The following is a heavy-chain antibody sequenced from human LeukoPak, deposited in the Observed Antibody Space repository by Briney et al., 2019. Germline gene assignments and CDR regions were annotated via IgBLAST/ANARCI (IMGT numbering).Heavy chain of an antibody. CDR2: VNDRGTGT. J-gene: IGHJ6*03. CDR1: GFTFSKYA. CDR3: AKGLKTAVGPYMGYHYYTDV. Sequence: PGGSLRLSCAASGFTFSKYAMSRVRQAPGKGLEWVSTVNDRGTGTYYADSVKGRFTISRDNSKSTLSLQMISLRAEDTALYYCAKGLKTAVGPYMGYHYYTDVWGKGTTVTVSS. D-gene: IGHD5-18*01. V-gene: IGHV3-23*01.